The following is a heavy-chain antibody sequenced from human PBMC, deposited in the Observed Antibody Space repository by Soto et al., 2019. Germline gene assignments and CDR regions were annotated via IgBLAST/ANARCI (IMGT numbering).Heavy chain of an antibody. CDR2: IKAGNGNT. Sequence: QVQLVQSGAVEKKPGASVKVSCKASGYTFSNYGIHWVRQAPGQRLEWMGLIKAGNGNTKYSQKFQGRVTLTRDTSASTAYMELSSLRSEDTAVYYCASCPQNCITSSPCCLYFDYWGQGTLGTVSS. D-gene: IGHD3-10*01. CDR3: ASCPQNCITSSPCCLYFDY. CDR1: GYTFSNYG. J-gene: IGHJ4*02. V-gene: IGHV1-3*05.